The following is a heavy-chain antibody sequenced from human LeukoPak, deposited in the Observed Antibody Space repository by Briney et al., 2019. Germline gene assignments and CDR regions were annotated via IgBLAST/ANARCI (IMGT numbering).Heavy chain of an antibody. J-gene: IGHJ4*02. V-gene: IGHV3-11*04. CDR1: GFTVSSNY. Sequence: GGSLRLSCAASGFTVSSNYMSWVRQAPGKGLEWVSYISSGGSAIYYADSVKGRFTISRDNAKNSLYLQMNSLRAEDTAVYYCARNDYSSSSYFYWGQGTLVTVSS. CDR2: ISSGGSAI. CDR3: ARNDYSSSSYFY. D-gene: IGHD6-6*01.